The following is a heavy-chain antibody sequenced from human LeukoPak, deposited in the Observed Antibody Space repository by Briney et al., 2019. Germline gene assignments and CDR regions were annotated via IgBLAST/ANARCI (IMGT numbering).Heavy chain of an antibody. CDR3: ARNLGDVVVVAATHTAFDY. V-gene: IGHV4-39*01. J-gene: IGHJ4*02. Sequence: SETLSLTCTVSGGSISTNSYYWGWIRQPPGKGLEWIGSVYYSGSTHYNPSLKSRVIVSVDTSKDQFSLKLSSVTAADTAVYYCARNLGDVVVVAATHTAFDYWGQGTLVTVSS. D-gene: IGHD2-15*01. CDR2: VYYSGST. CDR1: GGSISTNSYY.